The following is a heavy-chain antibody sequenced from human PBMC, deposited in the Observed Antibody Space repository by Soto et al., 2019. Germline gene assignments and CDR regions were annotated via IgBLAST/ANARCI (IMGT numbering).Heavy chain of an antibody. V-gene: IGHV3-72*01. CDR3: VGESFYAFEE. Sequence: EVQLVESGGGLVQPGGSLRLSCAASGFNLSDHHINWVRQSPGKGLEWLGRTRKRSDSFTTAYAASVKGRFIISRDGSWTVVFLQMNSLKTDDTALYYCVGESFYAFEEWGQGTLVTVSS. CDR1: GFNLSDHH. CDR2: TRKRSDSFTT. D-gene: IGHD3-16*01. J-gene: IGHJ4*02.